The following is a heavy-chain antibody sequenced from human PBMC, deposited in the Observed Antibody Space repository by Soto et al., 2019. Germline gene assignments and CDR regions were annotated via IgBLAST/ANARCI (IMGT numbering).Heavy chain of an antibody. CDR2: ISSSSSYI. J-gene: IGHJ4*02. D-gene: IGHD1-26*01. Sequence: GGSLRLSCAASGFTFSSYSMNWVRQAPGKGLEWVSSISSSSSYIYYAHSVKGRFTISRDNAKNSLYLQMNSLRAEDTAVYYCAREAPPSGSYTFDYWGQGTLVTVSS. CDR3: AREAPPSGSYTFDY. CDR1: GFTFSSYS. V-gene: IGHV3-21*01.